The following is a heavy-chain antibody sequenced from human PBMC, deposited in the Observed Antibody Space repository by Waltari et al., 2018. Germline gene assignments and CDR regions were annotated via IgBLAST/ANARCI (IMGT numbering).Heavy chain of an antibody. Sequence: QVQLVQSGAEVQKPGASVKVSCKASGYTLTSHYIHWVRQAPGQGLQWMGVIIPSGGDTNYGRKFQVRFTIPRDNAKNSLYLQMNSLRAEDTAVYYCARRIVVTHHYYYYGMDVWGQGTTVTVSS. J-gene: IGHJ6*02. CDR3: ARRIVVTHHYYYYGMDV. D-gene: IGHD5-12*01. V-gene: IGHV1-46*01. CDR2: IIPSGGDT. CDR1: GYTLTSHY.